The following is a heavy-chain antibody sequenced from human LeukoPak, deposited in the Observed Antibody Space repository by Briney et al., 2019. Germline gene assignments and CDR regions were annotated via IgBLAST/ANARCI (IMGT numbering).Heavy chain of an antibody. V-gene: IGHV3-74*01. CDR3: ARDRYYIFDY. CDR2: ITSDGSST. Sequence: GGSLRLSCAAAGFTFSSTWMNCVRQGPGKGLEWVSRITSDGSSTIYADSVKGRFTISRDNAKSTVYLQMNSLRAEDTAVYFCARDRYYIFDYWGQGAPVTVSS. D-gene: IGHD3-10*01. J-gene: IGHJ4*02. CDR1: GFTFSSTW.